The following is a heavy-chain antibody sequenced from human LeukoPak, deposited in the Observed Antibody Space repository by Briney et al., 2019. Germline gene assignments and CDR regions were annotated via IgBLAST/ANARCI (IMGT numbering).Heavy chain of an antibody. CDR3: ARGRVSSSTWYSTYYYYFYMDV. CDR2: FYYGGRT. D-gene: IGHD1-1*01. Sequence: SETLSLTCNVSGGSIGSTSYYWGWIRQPPGTGLEWIGSFYYGGRTYYYSSLKSRVTISLDTSKNHFSLILNSVTAADTAVYFCARGRVSSSTWYSTYYYYFYMDVWGKGTTVTVSS. J-gene: IGHJ6*03. CDR1: GGSIGSTSYY. V-gene: IGHV4-39*07.